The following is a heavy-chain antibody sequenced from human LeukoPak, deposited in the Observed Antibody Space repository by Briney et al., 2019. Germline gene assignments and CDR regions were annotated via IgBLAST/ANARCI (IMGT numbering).Heavy chain of an antibody. Sequence: PSETLSFTCAVSGGSISSGGYSWSWIRQPPGKGLEWIGYIYHSGSTYYNPSLKSRVTISVDRSKNQFSLKLSSVTAADTAVYYCARDGFAVGGAFDIWGQGTMVTVSS. D-gene: IGHD3-3*01. CDR3: ARDGFAVGGAFDI. J-gene: IGHJ3*02. CDR2: IYHSGST. CDR1: GGSISSGGYS. V-gene: IGHV4-30-2*01.